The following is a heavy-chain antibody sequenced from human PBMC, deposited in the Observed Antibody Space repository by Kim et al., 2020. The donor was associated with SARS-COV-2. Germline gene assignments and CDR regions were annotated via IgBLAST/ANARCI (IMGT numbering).Heavy chain of an antibody. CDR2: INHSGST. Sequence: SETLSLTCAVYGGSFSGYYWSWIRQPPGKGLEWIGEINHSGSTNYNPSLKSRVTISVDTSKNQFSLKLSSVTAADTAVYYCARGPSPGYSSSWRPPNYY. CDR1: GGSFSGYY. D-gene: IGHD6-13*01. CDR3: ARGPSPGYSSSWRPPNYY. J-gene: IGHJ6*01. V-gene: IGHV4-34*01.